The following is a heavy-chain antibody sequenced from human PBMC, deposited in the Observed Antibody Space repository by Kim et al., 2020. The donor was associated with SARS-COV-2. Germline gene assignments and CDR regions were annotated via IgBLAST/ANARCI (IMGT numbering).Heavy chain of an antibody. CDR1: GFTFSSYD. Sequence: GGSLRLSCAASGFTFSSYDMHWVRQATGKGLEWVSAIGTAGDTYYPGSVKGRFTISRENAKNSLYLQMNSLRAGDTAVYYCARGSLGGPAAIGGDNWFDPWGQGTLVTVSS. CDR2: IGTAGDT. V-gene: IGHV3-13*01. J-gene: IGHJ5*02. CDR3: ARGSLGGPAAIGGDNWFDP. D-gene: IGHD2-2*01.